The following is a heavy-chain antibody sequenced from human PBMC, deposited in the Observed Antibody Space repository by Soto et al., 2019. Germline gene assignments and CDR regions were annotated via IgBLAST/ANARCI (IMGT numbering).Heavy chain of an antibody. CDR1: GFTFSNYW. J-gene: IGHJ4*02. Sequence: EVQLVESGGGLVQPGGSLRLSCTASGFTFSNYWMSWVRQAPGEGLEWVANMNQDGSERYYVDSVKGRFTISRDNAKNSLYLQVSSLRAEDTARYYCTRDRSGTMLFGGQGTLVTVSS. CDR3: TRDRSGTMLF. CDR2: MNQDGSER. D-gene: IGHD1-7*01. V-gene: IGHV3-7*01.